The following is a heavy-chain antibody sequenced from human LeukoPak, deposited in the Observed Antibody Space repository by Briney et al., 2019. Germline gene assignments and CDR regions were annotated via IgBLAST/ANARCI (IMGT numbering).Heavy chain of an antibody. CDR1: GFTFSSYS. CDR3: ARSLHCSGGSCYPFDY. V-gene: IGHV3-21*01. CDR2: ISSSSSYI. D-gene: IGHD2-15*01. J-gene: IGHJ4*02. Sequence: GGSLRLSCAASGFTFSSYSMNWVRQAPGKGLEWVSSISSSSSYIYYADSVKGRFTISRDNAKNSLYLQMNSLRAEDTAVYYCARSLHCSGGSCYPFDYWGQGTLATVSS.